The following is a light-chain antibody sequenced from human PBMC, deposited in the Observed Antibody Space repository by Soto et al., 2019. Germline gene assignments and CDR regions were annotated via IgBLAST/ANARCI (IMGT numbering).Light chain of an antibody. CDR2: AAS. Sequence: DVQMTQSPSSLSASVGDRVTITCRASQSISASLNWYQQKPGKAPELLIYAASSLQSGVPSRFSGSGSGTDFTLTITSLQLEDFATYYCQQSHSSPTFGQGTKVEIK. CDR3: QQSHSSPT. CDR1: QSISAS. V-gene: IGKV1-39*01. J-gene: IGKJ1*01.